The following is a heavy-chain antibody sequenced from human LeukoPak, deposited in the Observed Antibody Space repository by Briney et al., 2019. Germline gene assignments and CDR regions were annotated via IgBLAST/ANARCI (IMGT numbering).Heavy chain of an antibody. CDR3: AKMLLNYYDTSGGAFDI. D-gene: IGHD3-22*01. J-gene: IGHJ3*02. V-gene: IGHV4-4*07. CDR1: GGSISSYY. CDR2: IYTSGST. Sequence: PSETLSLTCTVSGGSISSYYWSWIRQPAGKGLEWIGRIYTSGSTNYNPSLKSRVTMSVDTSKNQFSLKLSSVTAADTAVYYCAKMLLNYYDTSGGAFDIWGQGTMVTVSS.